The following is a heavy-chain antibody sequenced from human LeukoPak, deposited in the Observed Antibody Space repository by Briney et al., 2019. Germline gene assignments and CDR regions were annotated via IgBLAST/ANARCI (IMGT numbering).Heavy chain of an antibody. J-gene: IGHJ4*02. V-gene: IGHV1-18*03. CDR3: ARANVDIVATQSFDY. Sequence: GASVKVSCKASGYTFTSYGIRWVRQAPGQGLEWMGWISAYNGNTNYAQKLQGRVTITRDTSASTAYMELSSLRSEDMAVYYCARANVDIVATQSFDYWGQGTLVTVSS. CDR1: GYTFTSYG. D-gene: IGHD5-12*01. CDR2: ISAYNGNT.